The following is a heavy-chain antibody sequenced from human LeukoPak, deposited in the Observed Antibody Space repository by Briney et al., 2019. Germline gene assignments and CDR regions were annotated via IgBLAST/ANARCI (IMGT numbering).Heavy chain of an antibody. V-gene: IGHV7-4-1*02. Sequence: ASVKVSCKASGYTFTSYAMNWVRQAPGQGLEWMGWINTNTGNPTYAQGFTGRFVFSLDTSVSTAYLQISSLKAEDTAVYYCARRKRTYYYDSSGYFHAFDIWGQGTMVTVSS. CDR1: GYTFTSYA. D-gene: IGHD3-22*01. CDR3: ARRKRTYYYDSSGYFHAFDI. J-gene: IGHJ3*02. CDR2: INTNTGNP.